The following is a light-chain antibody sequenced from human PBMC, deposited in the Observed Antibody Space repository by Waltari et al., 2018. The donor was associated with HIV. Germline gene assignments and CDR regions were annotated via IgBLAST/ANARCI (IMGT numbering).Light chain of an antibody. J-gene: IGLJ1*01. CDR3: QSYDDTTYV. Sequence: NFTLTQPHSVSGSPGKTVTISCTRNGDNIATFYVQWYQLCPGSSPTTLIYENDQSPSGVPDRCSGSIDTSSNSASLSISGLETEDEADYYCQSYDDTTYVFGTGTKVTV. CDR2: END. V-gene: IGLV6-57*01. CDR1: GDNIATFY.